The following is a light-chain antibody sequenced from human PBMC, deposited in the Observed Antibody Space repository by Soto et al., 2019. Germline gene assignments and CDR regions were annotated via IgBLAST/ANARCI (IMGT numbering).Light chain of an antibody. CDR1: QSLLSSNGYNY. CDR2: LGS. CDR3: MQALRAPPT. Sequence: DIVMTQSPLSLPVTPGEPASISCRSSQSLLSSNGYNYLDWYLQKPGQSPQLLIYLGSNRASGVPDRFSGSGSGTEFTLEISRVEAEDVGIYHCMQALRAPPTFGQGNKVEI. V-gene: IGKV2-28*01. J-gene: IGKJ1*01.